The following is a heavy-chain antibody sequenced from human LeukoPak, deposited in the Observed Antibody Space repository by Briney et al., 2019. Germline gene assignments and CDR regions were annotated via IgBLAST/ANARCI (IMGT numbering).Heavy chain of an antibody. D-gene: IGHD5-12*01. J-gene: IGHJ4*02. V-gene: IGHV3-21*01. CDR2: ISSSSSYI. CDR1: GFTVSSYS. Sequence: KAGGSLRLSCAASGFTVSSYSMNWVRQAPGKGLEWVSSISSSSSYIYYADSVKGRFTISRDNAKNSLYLQMNSLRAEDTAVYYCARVLGSGYLFDYWGQGTLVTVSS. CDR3: ARVLGSGYLFDY.